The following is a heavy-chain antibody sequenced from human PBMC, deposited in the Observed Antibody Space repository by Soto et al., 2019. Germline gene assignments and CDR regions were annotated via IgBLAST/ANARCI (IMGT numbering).Heavy chain of an antibody. CDR3: AKAAEYSGYDLYYYYYMDV. D-gene: IGHD5-12*01. CDR2: ISGSGGST. V-gene: IGHV3-23*01. Sequence: PGGSLRLSCAASGFTFSSYAMSWVRQAPGKGLEWVSAISGSGGSTYYADSVKGRFTISRDNSKNTLYLQMNSLRAEDTAVYYCAKAAEYSGYDLYYYYYMDVWGKGTTVTVSS. CDR1: GFTFSSYA. J-gene: IGHJ6*03.